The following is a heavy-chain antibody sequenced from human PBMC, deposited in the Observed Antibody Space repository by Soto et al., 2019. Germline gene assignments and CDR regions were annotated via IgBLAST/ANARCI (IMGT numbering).Heavy chain of an antibody. J-gene: IGHJ4*02. D-gene: IGHD6-19*01. Sequence: ASVKVSCKASGYTFTSYGISWVRQAPGQGLEWMGWISAYNGNTNYAQKLQGRVTMTTDTSTSTAYMELRSLRSDDTAVYYCARDSPFLNSSGWYYFDYWGQGTLVTVSS. CDR2: ISAYNGNT. CDR1: GYTFTSYG. V-gene: IGHV1-18*01. CDR3: ARDSPFLNSSGWYYFDY.